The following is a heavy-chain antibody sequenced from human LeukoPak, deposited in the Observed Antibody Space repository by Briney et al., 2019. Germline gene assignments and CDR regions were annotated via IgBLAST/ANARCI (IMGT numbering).Heavy chain of an antibody. V-gene: IGHV3-30-3*01. CDR1: GFTFSGYS. CDR3: ARRIGAFDI. D-gene: IGHD2/OR15-2a*01. Sequence: PGGSLRLSCAASGFTFSGYSLRWVRQAPGKGLEWVAFISYDGSNQYYGDSVKGRFTISRDNSKNTLYLQMNSLRVEDTAMYYCARRIGAFDIWGQGTMVTVSS. CDR2: ISYDGSNQ. J-gene: IGHJ3*02.